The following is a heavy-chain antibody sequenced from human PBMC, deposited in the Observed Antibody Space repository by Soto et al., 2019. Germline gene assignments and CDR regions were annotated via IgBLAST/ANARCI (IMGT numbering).Heavy chain of an antibody. Sequence: GGSLRLSXVGSGFRFSDYPLNWVRQAPGQGLEWVANINRRGTSTNYADSVRGRFSTSRDNTRNSFYLNMDSLRVGDTATYYCVRGTPTPGLDIGGRGTTVTVSS. CDR2: INRRGTST. D-gene: IGHD1-1*01. CDR1: GFRFSDYP. J-gene: IGHJ6*02. CDR3: VRGTPTPGLDI. V-gene: IGHV3-7*03.